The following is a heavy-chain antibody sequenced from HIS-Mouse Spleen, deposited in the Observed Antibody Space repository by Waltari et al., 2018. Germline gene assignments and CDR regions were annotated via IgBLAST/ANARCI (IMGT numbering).Heavy chain of an antibody. CDR1: GFTFSSTG. CDR2: IWYDGSNK. J-gene: IGHJ6*02. Sequence: QVQLVESGGGLVQPGRSLRLSCAASGFTFSSTGMHWGRQAPGKGLEGVAVIWYDGSNKYYAGSVKGRFTISRDNSKNTLYLQMNSLRAEDTAVYYCARDSGLITIIPYGMDVWGQGTTVTVSS. D-gene: IGHD3-10*01. V-gene: IGHV3-33*01. CDR3: ARDSGLITIIPYGMDV.